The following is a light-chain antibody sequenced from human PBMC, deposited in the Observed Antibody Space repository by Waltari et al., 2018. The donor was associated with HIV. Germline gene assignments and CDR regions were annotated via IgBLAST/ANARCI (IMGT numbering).Light chain of an antibody. CDR2: INY. CDR3: AAWDDSLKGVV. V-gene: IGLV1-44*01. J-gene: IGLJ2*01. Sequence: QSVLTQPPSASGTPGQRVTISCSGSSSNIGSSPVNWYQQLPGTAPKLLMYINYHRPAGVPDRFSGSKSGTSASLAISGLQSEDEADYFCAAWDDSLKGVVFGGGTKLTVL. CDR1: SSNIGSSP.